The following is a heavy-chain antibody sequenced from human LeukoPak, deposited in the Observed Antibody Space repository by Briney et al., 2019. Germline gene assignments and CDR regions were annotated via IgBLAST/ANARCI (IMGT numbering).Heavy chain of an antibody. CDR1: GFTFSRYD. J-gene: IGHJ3*02. Sequence: GGSLRLSCAASGFTFSRYDMNWVRQAPRKGLEWVSSITSSGGSTYYADSVKGRFTISRDNSKNTLYLQMNSLRAEDTAVYYCARDSSSGWFDAFDIWGQGTMVTVS. V-gene: IGHV3-23*01. CDR2: ITSSGGST. CDR3: ARDSSSGWFDAFDI. D-gene: IGHD6-19*01.